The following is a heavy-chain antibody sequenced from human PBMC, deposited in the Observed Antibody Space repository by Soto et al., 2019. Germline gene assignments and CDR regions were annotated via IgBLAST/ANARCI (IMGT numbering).Heavy chain of an antibody. J-gene: IGHJ4*02. CDR2: IWYDGSNK. CDR1: GFPFSSYG. V-gene: IGHV3-33*01. D-gene: IGHD6-13*01. Sequence: LSLTCAASGFPFSSYGMHWVRQAPGKGLEWVAVIWYDGSNKYYADSVKGRFTISRDNSKNTLYLQMNSLRAEDTAVYYCARGGGGPQSKGRSSSWYRPFDYWGQGTLVTVSS. CDR3: ARGGGGPQSKGRSSSWYRPFDY.